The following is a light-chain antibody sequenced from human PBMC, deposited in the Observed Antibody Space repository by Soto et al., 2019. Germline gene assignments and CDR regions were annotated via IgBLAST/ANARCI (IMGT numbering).Light chain of an antibody. J-gene: IGKJ1*01. CDR2: GAS. V-gene: IGKV3-15*01. CDR3: QHYNNWPPWT. CDR1: QSVSRN. Sequence: EILMTQSPATLSVSPGERATLSCRASQSVSRNVAWYQQKHGQAPRLLIYGASTRATGIPARFSGSGSGTEVTLTISSLQSEDVAVYYCQHYNNWPPWTFGQGTKVEIK.